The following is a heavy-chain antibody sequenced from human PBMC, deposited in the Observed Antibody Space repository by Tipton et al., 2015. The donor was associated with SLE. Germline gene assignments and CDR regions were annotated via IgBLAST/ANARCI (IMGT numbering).Heavy chain of an antibody. Sequence: TLSLTCSVSGGSIITDSYFWGWIRLPPGKGLEWIGAMSYSGPTTYNPSLRSRVSISMDTSENQFSLRLTSVAAADTAVYYCARVVYSFSDAFDIWGQGTLFTVSS. V-gene: IGHV4-39*07. CDR3: ARVVYSFSDAFDI. J-gene: IGHJ3*02. CDR1: GGSIITDSYF. D-gene: IGHD6-13*01. CDR2: MSYSGPT.